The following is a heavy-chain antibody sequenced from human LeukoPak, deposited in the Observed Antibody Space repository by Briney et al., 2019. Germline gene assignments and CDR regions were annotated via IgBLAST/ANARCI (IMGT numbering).Heavy chain of an antibody. J-gene: IGHJ4*02. Sequence: GGSLRLSCEGSALSFANHEMSWVRQAPGKGLEWVSSISSSSTYIYYADSVKGRFTISRDNAKNSLYLQMNSLRAEDTAVYYCAREPTAMILWGQGTLVTVSS. V-gene: IGHV3-21*01. CDR1: ALSFANHE. CDR2: ISSSSTYI. CDR3: AREPTAMIL. D-gene: IGHD5-18*01.